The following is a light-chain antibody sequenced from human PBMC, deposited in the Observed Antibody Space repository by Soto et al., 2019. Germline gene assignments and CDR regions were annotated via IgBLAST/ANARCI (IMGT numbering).Light chain of an antibody. Sequence: QSALTQPASVSGSPGQSITISCTGTSSDVGGYNYVSWYQQHPGKAPKLMIYDVSNRPSGVSNRFSGSKSGNTASLTISGLQDEDEADYYCSSYTCSSTYVVFGGGTVLTVL. CDR2: DVS. V-gene: IGLV2-14*01. CDR3: SSYTCSSTYVV. CDR1: SSDVGGYNY. J-gene: IGLJ2*01.